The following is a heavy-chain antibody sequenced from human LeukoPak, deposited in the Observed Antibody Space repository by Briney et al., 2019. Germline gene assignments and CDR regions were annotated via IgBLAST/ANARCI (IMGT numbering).Heavy chain of an antibody. Sequence: GRSLRLSCAASGFTFSSYWMHWVRPAPGKGLVWVSRINSDGSSTSYADSVKGRFTISRDNATNTLYVQMNSLRAEDTAVYYCAREYSSSWYSIYFDYWGQGTLVTVSS. V-gene: IGHV3-74*01. CDR1: GFTFSSYW. CDR3: AREYSSSWYSIYFDY. CDR2: INSDGSST. D-gene: IGHD6-13*01. J-gene: IGHJ4*02.